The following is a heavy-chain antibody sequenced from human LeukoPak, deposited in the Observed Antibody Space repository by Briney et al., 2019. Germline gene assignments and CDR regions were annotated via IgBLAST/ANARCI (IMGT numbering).Heavy chain of an antibody. Sequence: SETLSLTCAVYGESFTGYYWSWIRQPPGKGLEWIGEINHRGSTNYNPSLKSRVTISVDTSKNQFSLKLSSVTAADTAVYYCARRGNWNYYYYYMDVWGKVTTVTVSS. CDR1: GESFTGYY. D-gene: IGHD1-1*01. CDR3: ARRGNWNYYYYYMDV. V-gene: IGHV4-34*01. J-gene: IGHJ6*03. CDR2: INHRGST.